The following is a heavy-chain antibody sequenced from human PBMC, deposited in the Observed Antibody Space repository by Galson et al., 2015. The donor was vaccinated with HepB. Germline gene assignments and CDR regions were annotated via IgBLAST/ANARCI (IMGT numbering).Heavy chain of an antibody. Sequence: SLRLSCAASGFTFGDYTMSWVRQAPGKGLEWVGRIKSKTDGGTTDYAAPVKGRFTISRDDSKKTLYLQMNSLKTEDTAVYYCTTSRRVPEYWGQGTLVTVSS. J-gene: IGHJ4*02. CDR3: TTSRRVPEY. CDR2: IKSKTDGGTT. D-gene: IGHD2-2*01. CDR1: GFTFGDYT. V-gene: IGHV3-15*01.